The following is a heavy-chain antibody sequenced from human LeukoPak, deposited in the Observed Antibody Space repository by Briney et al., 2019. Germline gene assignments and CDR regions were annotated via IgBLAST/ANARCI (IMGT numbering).Heavy chain of an antibody. CDR3: TRVGYIDEGIDY. D-gene: IGHD5-24*01. CDR2: ISPDGSTT. J-gene: IGHJ4*02. CDR1: GFTFSSYW. V-gene: IGHV3-74*01. Sequence: GGSLRLSCAASGFTFSSYWMHWVRQAPGKGLVWVSRISPDGSTTGHADSVKGRITTSRDNAKNSLYLQMNSLRAEDTAIYYCTRVGYIDEGIDYWGQGTLVTVSS.